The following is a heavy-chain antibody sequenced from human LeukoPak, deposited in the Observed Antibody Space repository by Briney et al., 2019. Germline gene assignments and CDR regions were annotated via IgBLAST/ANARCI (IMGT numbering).Heavy chain of an antibody. D-gene: IGHD4-23*01. Sequence: GGSLRLSCAASGFTFTACAMHWVRQAPGKGLEWVAYIRYDGSNKNYADSVKGRFAISRDNSKDMVYLQMNSLTPEDSAIYYCTRGDDYGANARLPKFNWFDPWGQGTLVTVSS. CDR3: TRGDDYGANARLPKFNWFDP. J-gene: IGHJ5*02. CDR2: IRYDGSNK. CDR1: GFTFTACA. V-gene: IGHV3-30*02.